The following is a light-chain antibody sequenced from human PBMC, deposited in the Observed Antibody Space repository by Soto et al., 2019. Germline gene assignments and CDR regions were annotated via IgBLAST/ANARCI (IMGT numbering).Light chain of an antibody. CDR1: QSVRSNY. CDR2: GAS. V-gene: IGKV3-20*01. J-gene: IGKJ1*01. CDR3: QHYGTSPWT. Sequence: EIVLTQSPGTLSLSPGERATLSCRASQSVRSNYLAWYQQKPGQAPRLLIDGASSRATGIPDRFSGSGSGTDFTLIIRRLEPEDFAVYYCQHYGTSPWTFGQGTKVEIK.